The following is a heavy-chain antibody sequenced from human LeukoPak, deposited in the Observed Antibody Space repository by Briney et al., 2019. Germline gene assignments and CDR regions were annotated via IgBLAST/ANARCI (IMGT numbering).Heavy chain of an antibody. V-gene: IGHV3-21*01. J-gene: IGHJ4*02. D-gene: IGHD3-10*01. Sequence: GGSLRLSCAASGFTFSSYSMNWVRQAPGKGLEWVSPISSSSSYIYYADSVKGRFTISRDNAKNPLYLQMNSLRAEDTAVYYCARDVEFEATGFDYWGQGTLVTVSS. CDR2: ISSSSSYI. CDR1: GFTFSSYS. CDR3: ARDVEFEATGFDY.